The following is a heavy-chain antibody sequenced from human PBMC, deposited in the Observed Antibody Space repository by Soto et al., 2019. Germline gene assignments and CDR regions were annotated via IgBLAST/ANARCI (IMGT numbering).Heavy chain of an antibody. CDR1: GFTFSSYG. D-gene: IGHD3-3*01. CDR3: AKDLRATIFGVVPAPGGY. CDR2: ISYDGSNK. V-gene: IGHV3-30*18. J-gene: IGHJ4*02. Sequence: PGGSLRLSCAASGFTFSSYGMHWVRQAPGKGLEWVAVISYDGSNKYYADSVKGRFTISRDNSKNTLYLQMNSLRAEDTAVYYCAKDLRATIFGVVPAPGGYWGQGTLVTVSS.